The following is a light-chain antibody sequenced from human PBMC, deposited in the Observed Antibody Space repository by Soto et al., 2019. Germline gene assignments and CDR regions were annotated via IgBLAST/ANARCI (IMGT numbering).Light chain of an antibody. CDR1: QSVSSN. Sequence: EIVMTQSPATLSVSPGERATLSCRASQSVSSNLACHTQKPGQAPRLLISDASTRVTGIPARFSGSGSGTEFTLTVSSLQSEDFAVDYCQQYNNWPHTFGQGTKLEIK. CDR3: QQYNNWPHT. J-gene: IGKJ2*01. V-gene: IGKV3-15*01. CDR2: DAS.